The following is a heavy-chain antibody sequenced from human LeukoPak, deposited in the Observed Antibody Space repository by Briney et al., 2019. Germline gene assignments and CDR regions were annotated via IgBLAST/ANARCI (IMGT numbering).Heavy chain of an antibody. J-gene: IGHJ4*02. D-gene: IGHD3-16*01. CDR2: IYHSGST. CDR1: GYSISSGYY. Sequence: PSETLSLTCTVSGYSISSGYYWGWIRQPPGKGLEWIGSIYHSGSTYYNPSLKSRVTISVDTSKNQFSLKLSSVTAADTAVYYCARGSYGGIHYWGQGTLVTVSS. V-gene: IGHV4-38-2*02. CDR3: ARGSYGGIHY.